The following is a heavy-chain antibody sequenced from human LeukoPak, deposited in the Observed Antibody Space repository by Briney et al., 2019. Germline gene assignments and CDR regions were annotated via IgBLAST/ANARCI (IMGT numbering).Heavy chain of an antibody. D-gene: IGHD6-19*01. Sequence: GESLKISCQGSGYSFTSYWIGWVRQMPGKGLEWMGIIYPGDSDTRYSPSFQGQVTISADKSISTAYLQWSSLKASDTAMYYCARSSGSHTNYYYGMDVWGQGTTVTVSS. CDR3: ARSSGSHTNYYYGMDV. CDR1: GYSFTSYW. CDR2: IYPGDSDT. J-gene: IGHJ6*02. V-gene: IGHV5-51*01.